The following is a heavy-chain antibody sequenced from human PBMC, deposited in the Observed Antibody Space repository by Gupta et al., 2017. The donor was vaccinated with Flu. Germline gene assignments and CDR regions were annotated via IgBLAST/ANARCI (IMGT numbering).Heavy chain of an antibody. V-gene: IGHV3-30*18. D-gene: IGHD1-7*01. Sequence: QGQLVESGGGVVQPGRSLRLPCAASGFVFGSYGMNWVRQAPGKGLEWVAMISYDGDKTSYVDSVKGRFTVSRDNSRDTLYLQMNSLTDDDTAVYYCAKTGTTGYFYMDVWGNGTTVIVSS. CDR3: AKTGTTGYFYMDV. CDR1: GFVFGSYG. J-gene: IGHJ6*03. CDR2: ISYDGDKT.